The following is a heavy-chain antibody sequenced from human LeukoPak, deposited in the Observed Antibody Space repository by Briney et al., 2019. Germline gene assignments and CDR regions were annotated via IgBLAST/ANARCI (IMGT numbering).Heavy chain of an antibody. Sequence: PSETLSLTCTVSGGSISSYYWSWIRQPPGKGLEWIGYIFYTGSTNYNPSLKSRVTISVLTSKNRFSLKLSSVTAANTAVYYCATLTGGDDAFDIWGQGTMVTVSS. CDR3: ATLTGGDDAFDI. D-gene: IGHD4-23*01. V-gene: IGHV4-59*01. CDR2: IFYTGST. CDR1: GGSISSYY. J-gene: IGHJ3*02.